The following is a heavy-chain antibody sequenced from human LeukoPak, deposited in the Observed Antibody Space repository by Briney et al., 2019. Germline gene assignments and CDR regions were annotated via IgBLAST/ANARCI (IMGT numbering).Heavy chain of an antibody. V-gene: IGHV4-34*01. CDR1: GESFSSYY. CDR2: INHSGST. D-gene: IGHD2-2*01. J-gene: IGHJ6*04. Sequence: PSETLSLTCAVYGESFSSYYWSWIRQPPGKGLEWIGEINHSGSTNYNPSLKSRVTISVDTSKNQFSLKLSSVTAADTAVYYCARYIVVVPAAKPSYYYGMDVWGKGTTVTVSS. CDR3: ARYIVVVPAAKPSYYYGMDV.